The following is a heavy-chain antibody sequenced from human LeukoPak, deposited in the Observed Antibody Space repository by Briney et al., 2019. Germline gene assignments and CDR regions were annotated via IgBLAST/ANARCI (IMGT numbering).Heavy chain of an antibody. Sequence: ASVKVSCKASGYTFTSYGISWVRQAPGQGLEWMGWISAYNGNTNYAQKLQGRVTMTTDTSTSTAYMELRSLRSDDTAVYYCAIYYSGSQGRYYYYMDVWGKGTTVTVSS. V-gene: IGHV1-18*01. CDR3: AIYYSGSQGRYYYYMDV. D-gene: IGHD1-26*01. CDR1: GYTFTSYG. J-gene: IGHJ6*03. CDR2: ISAYNGNT.